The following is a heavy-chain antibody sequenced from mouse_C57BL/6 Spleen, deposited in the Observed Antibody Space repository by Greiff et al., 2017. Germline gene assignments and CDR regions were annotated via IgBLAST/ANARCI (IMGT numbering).Heavy chain of an antibody. CDR2: IDPSDSDT. CDR3: ARGAY. V-gene: IGHV1-52*01. CDR1: GYTFTSYW. J-gene: IGHJ3*01. Sequence: QVQLQQPGAELVRPGSSVKLSCKASGYTFTSYWMHWVKQRPIQGLEWIGNIDPSDSDTHYNQKFKDKATLTVDKSSSTAYMQLSSLTSAASAVYYCARGAYWGQGTLVTVSA.